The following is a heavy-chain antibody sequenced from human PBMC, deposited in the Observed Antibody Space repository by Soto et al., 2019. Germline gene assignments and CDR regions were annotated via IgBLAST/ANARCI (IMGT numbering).Heavy chain of an antibody. V-gene: IGHV3-33*01. CDR1: GFTFSSYG. J-gene: IGHJ4*02. D-gene: IGHD6-13*01. CDR3: AREKSIAAAFDY. CDR2: IWYDGSNK. Sequence: QVQLVESGGGVVQPGGSLRLSCAASGFTFSSYGMHWVRQAPGKGLEWVAVIWYDGSNKYYADSVKGRFTISRDNSKNTLYLQMNSLRAEDTAVYYCAREKSIAAAFDYWGQGTLVTVSS.